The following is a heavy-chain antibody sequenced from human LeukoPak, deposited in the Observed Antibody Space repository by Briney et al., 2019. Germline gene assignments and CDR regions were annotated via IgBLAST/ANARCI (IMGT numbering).Heavy chain of an antibody. Sequence: GGSLRLSCAASGFTFSTYWMSWVCQAPGKGLEWVGRIRSKTDGGTTDYAAPVKGRFTISRDDSKNTLYLQMNSLKTEDTAVYYCTTEPHYGMDVWGQGTTVTVSS. J-gene: IGHJ6*02. CDR1: GFTFSTYW. CDR2: IRSKTDGGTT. CDR3: TTEPHYGMDV. V-gene: IGHV3-15*01.